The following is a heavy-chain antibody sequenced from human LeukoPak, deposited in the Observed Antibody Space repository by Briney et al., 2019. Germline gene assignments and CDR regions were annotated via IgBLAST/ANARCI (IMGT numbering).Heavy chain of an antibody. CDR2: ISWNRGSI. D-gene: IGHD3-10*01. J-gene: IGHJ4*02. CDR1: GFTFDDYA. V-gene: IGHV3-9*01. CDR3: AKGVYGSGSYFATDY. Sequence: GGSLRLSCAASGFTFDDYAMHWVRQAPGKGLEWVSGISWNRGSIGYADSVKGRFTISRDNAKNSLYLQMNSLRAEDTALYYCAKGVYGSGSYFATDYWGQGTLVTVSS.